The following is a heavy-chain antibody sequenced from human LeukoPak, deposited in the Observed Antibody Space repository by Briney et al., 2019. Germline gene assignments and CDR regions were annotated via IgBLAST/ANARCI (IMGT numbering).Heavy chain of an antibody. J-gene: IGHJ4*02. D-gene: IGHD4-11*01. CDR1: GFTFSSYS. CDR2: ISSSSSYI. CDR3: ARDKWLTTTHYFDY. V-gene: IGHV3-21*01. Sequence: GGSLRLPCAASGFTFSSYSINWVRQAPGKGLEWVSSISSSSSYIYYADSVKGRFTVSRDNDKNSVYLQMNSLRAEDTAVYYCARDKWLTTTHYFDYWGQGTLVTVSS.